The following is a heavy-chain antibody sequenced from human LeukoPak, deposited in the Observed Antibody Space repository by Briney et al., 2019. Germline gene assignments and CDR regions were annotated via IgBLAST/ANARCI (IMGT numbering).Heavy chain of an antibody. V-gene: IGHV5-51*01. CDR3: ARTYDILSGDYGTGWFDP. J-gene: IGHJ5*02. CDR1: GYSFNTYW. Sequence: GESLKISCKGSGYSFNTYWIGWVRQMPGKGLEWMGVIYPGDSYTRYSPSFEGQVTISADKSISTAYLQWSSLKASDTAMYYCARTYDILSGDYGTGWFDPWGQGTLVTVSS. D-gene: IGHD3-9*01. CDR2: IYPGDSYT.